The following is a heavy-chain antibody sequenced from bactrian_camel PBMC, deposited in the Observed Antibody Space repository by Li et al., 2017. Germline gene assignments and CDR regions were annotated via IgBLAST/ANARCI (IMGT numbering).Heavy chain of an antibody. Sequence: VQLVESGGGSVQAGGSLTLSCTAPGFSANNCGIDWFRQAAGKPRQWIVSTGADGSTVYADSVKSRFTASKDKDQDTMYLQMNSLKPEDTAMYYCAIEDVDPLTCARGRPVEEYNARGQGTQVTVS. D-gene: IGHD1*01. CDR1: GFSANNCG. CDR2: STGADGST. J-gene: IGHJ4*01. V-gene: IGHV3S1*01. CDR3: AIEDVDPLTCARGRPVEEYNA.